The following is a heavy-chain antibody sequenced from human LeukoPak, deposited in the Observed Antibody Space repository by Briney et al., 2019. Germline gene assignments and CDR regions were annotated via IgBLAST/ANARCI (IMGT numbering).Heavy chain of an antibody. CDR2: IYHSGST. CDR1: GYSISSGYY. V-gene: IGHV4-38-2*01. J-gene: IGHJ4*02. D-gene: IGHD3-3*01. Sequence: SETLSLTCAVSGYSISSGYYWGWIRQPPGKGLEWIGSIYHSGSTYYNPSLKSRVTISVDTSKNQFFLKLSSVTAADTAVYYCARGYDFWSGYYTVFYWGQGTLVTVSS. CDR3: ARGYDFWSGYYTVFY.